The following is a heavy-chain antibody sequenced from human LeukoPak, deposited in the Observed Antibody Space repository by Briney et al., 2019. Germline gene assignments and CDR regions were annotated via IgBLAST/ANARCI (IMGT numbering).Heavy chain of an antibody. CDR3: SRTHRLYDILTGYYPYYYYYMDV. Sequence: SETLSLTCAVYGGSFSGYYWSWIRQPPGKGLEWIGEINHSGSTNYNPSLKSRVTISVDTSKNQFSLKLGSVTAADTAVYYCSRTHRLYDILTGYYPYYYYYMDVWGKGTTVTVSS. J-gene: IGHJ6*03. CDR1: GGSFSGYY. CDR2: INHSGST. D-gene: IGHD3-9*01. V-gene: IGHV4-34*01.